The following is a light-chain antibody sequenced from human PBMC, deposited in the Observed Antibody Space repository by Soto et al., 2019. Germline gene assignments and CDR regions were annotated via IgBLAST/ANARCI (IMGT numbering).Light chain of an antibody. CDR2: WAS. CDR1: QSFLYSSNNKNY. Sequence: DIVMTQSPASLAVSLGERATINCKSSQSFLYSSNNKNYLAWYQQKPGQPPKLLIYWASTRESGVPDRFSGSGSGTDFTLTISSLQAEDVAVYYCQQYYSTPFFGPGTKVDIK. V-gene: IGKV4-1*01. CDR3: QQYYSTPF. J-gene: IGKJ3*01.